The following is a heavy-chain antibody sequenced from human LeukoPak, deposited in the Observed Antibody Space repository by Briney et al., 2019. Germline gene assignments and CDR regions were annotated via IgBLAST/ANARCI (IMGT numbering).Heavy chain of an antibody. CDR2: ISAYNGNT. V-gene: IGHV1-18*01. D-gene: IGHD3-22*01. CDR3: ARGGTYYYDSSGYYPFDY. CDR1: GYTFTSYG. J-gene: IGHJ4*02. Sequence: GASAKVSCKASGYTFTSYGISWVRQAPGQGLEWMGWISAYNGNTNYAQKLQGRVTMTTDTSTSTAYMELRSLRSDDTAVYYCARGGTYYYDSSGYYPFDYWGQGTLVTVSS.